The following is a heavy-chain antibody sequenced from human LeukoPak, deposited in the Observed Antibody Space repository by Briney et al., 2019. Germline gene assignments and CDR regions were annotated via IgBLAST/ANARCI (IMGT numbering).Heavy chain of an antibody. D-gene: IGHD2-2*01. CDR1: GYTFTSYY. CDR2: VDPEDGET. V-gene: IGHV1-69-2*01. Sequence: ASVKVSCKASGYTFTSYYMHWVRQAPGKGLEWMGRVDPEDGETIYAEKFQGRVTITADTSTDTAYMELSSLRSEDTAVYYCAAYQRFEMLDYWGQGTLVTVSS. J-gene: IGHJ4*02. CDR3: AAYQRFEMLDY.